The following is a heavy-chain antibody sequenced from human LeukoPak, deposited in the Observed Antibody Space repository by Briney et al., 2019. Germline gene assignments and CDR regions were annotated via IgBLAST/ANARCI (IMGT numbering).Heavy chain of an antibody. CDR1: GGSFSGYY. Sequence: SETLSLTCAVYGGSFSGYYWSWIRQPPGKGLEWIGEINHRGSTNYNPSLKSRVTISVDTSKNQFSLKLSSVTAADTAVYYCARGGGYSSSSWFGESYYMDVWGKGTTVTVSS. J-gene: IGHJ6*03. CDR3: ARGGGYSSSSWFGESYYMDV. D-gene: IGHD6-6*01. CDR2: INHRGST. V-gene: IGHV4-34*01.